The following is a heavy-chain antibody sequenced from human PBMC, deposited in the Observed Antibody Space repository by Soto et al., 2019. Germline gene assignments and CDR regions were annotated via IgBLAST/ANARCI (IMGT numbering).Heavy chain of an antibody. CDR3: AGITMIVVAKGAFDI. CDR2: IIPIFGTA. D-gene: IGHD3-22*01. J-gene: IGHJ3*02. CDR1: GGTFSSYA. V-gene: IGHV1-69*13. Sequence: SVKVSCKASGGTFSSYAISWVRQAPGQGLEWMGGIIPIFGTANYAQKFQGRVTITADESTSIAYMELSSLRSEDTAVYYCAGITMIVVAKGAFDIWGQGTMVTVSS.